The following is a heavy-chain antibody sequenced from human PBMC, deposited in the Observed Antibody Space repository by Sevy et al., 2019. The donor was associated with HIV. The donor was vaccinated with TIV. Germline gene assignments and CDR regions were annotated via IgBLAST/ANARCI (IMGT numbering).Heavy chain of an antibody. J-gene: IGHJ4*02. Sequence: GGSLRLSCEAFGFSFSNYGMHWVRQAPGKGPEWVSSIRLDGNDKQSADSVKGRFTISRDNSKNTLNLQMNSLRAEDTAVYYCARDPGYSGYDWGALTYYFDYWGQGTLVTVSS. D-gene: IGHD5-12*01. CDR3: ARDPGYSGYDWGALTYYFDY. CDR2: IRLDGNDK. V-gene: IGHV3-30*02. CDR1: GFSFSNYG.